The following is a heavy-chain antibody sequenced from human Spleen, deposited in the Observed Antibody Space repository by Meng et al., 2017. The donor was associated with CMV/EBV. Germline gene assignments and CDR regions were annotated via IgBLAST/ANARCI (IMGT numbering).Heavy chain of an antibody. CDR3: TRTPEQLGLWYYGMDV. Sequence: FTFSSYAMHWVRQAPGKGLEWVAVISYDGSNKYYADSVKGRFTISRDNSKNTLYLQMNSLRAEDTAVYYCTRTPEQLGLWYYGMDVWGQGTTVTVSS. CDR2: ISYDGSNK. CDR1: FTFSSYA. D-gene: IGHD6-13*01. V-gene: IGHV3-30*04. J-gene: IGHJ6*02.